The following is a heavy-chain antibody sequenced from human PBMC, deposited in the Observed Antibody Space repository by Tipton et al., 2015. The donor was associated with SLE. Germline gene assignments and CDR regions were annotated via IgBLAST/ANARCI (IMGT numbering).Heavy chain of an antibody. J-gene: IGHJ4*02. Sequence: TLSLTCTVSGGSISSSSYYWGWIRQPPGKGLEWIGSIYYSGSTYYNPSLKSRVTISVDTSKNQFSLKLSSVTAAATAVYYCARDRLTWAPFDYWGQGTLVTVSS. V-gene: IGHV4-39*07. CDR3: ARDRLTWAPFDY. D-gene: IGHD7-27*01. CDR2: IYYSGST. CDR1: GGSISSSSYY.